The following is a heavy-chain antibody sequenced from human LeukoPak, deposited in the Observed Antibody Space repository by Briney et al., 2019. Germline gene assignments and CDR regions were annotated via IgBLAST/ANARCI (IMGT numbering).Heavy chain of an antibody. V-gene: IGHV3-21*01. CDR1: GFTFSSYS. D-gene: IGHD3/OR15-3a*01. CDR3: ARGDWVFDY. CDR2: ISSSSSYI. Sequence: GGSLRLPCVASGFTFSSYSMNWVRQAPGKGLEWVSSISSSSSYIYYADSVKGRFTISRENAKNSLYLQMNSLRAGDTAVYYCARGDWVFDYWGQGTLVTVSS. J-gene: IGHJ4*02.